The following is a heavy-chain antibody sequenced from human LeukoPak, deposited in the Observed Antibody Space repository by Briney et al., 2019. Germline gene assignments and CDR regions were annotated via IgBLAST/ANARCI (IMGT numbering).Heavy chain of an antibody. J-gene: IGHJ3*02. D-gene: IGHD3-10*01. CDR3: ARPSRSGSYPDAFDI. Sequence: GESLKISCKGSGYSFTSCWIGWVRQMPGKGLEWMGIIYPGDSDTKYSPSFQGQVTISADKSISTAYLQWSSLKASDTAMYYCARPSRSGSYPDAFDIWGQGTMVTVSS. CDR1: GYSFTSCW. CDR2: IYPGDSDT. V-gene: IGHV5-51*01.